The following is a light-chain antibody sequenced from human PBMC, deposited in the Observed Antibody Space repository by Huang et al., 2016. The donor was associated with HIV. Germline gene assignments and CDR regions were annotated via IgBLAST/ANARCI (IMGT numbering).Light chain of an antibody. CDR2: WEA. CDR1: QSVLYSSNNKNY. Sequence: DIVMTQSPDSLAVSLGERATINCQSGQSVLYSSNNKNYLAWYQQKPGQPPKLLIYWEATREAGVPDRFSGSGSGTDFTLTISSLQAEDVAVYYCQQYYSTPLTFGGGTKVEIK. CDR3: QQYYSTPLT. V-gene: IGKV4-1*01. J-gene: IGKJ4*01.